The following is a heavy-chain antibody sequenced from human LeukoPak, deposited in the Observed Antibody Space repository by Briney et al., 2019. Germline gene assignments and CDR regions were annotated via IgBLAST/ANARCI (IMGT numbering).Heavy chain of an antibody. Sequence: KFGESLKISCKGSGYSFTNYWIGWVRQMPGKGLKWMGIIYPGDSDARYSPSFQGQVTISADKSIITAYLQWSSLKASDTAMYYCARRLMYYYDSSGYDVAFDIWGQGTMVTVSS. D-gene: IGHD3-22*01. J-gene: IGHJ3*02. CDR2: IYPGDSDA. CDR3: ARRLMYYYDSSGYDVAFDI. V-gene: IGHV5-51*01. CDR1: GYSFTNYW.